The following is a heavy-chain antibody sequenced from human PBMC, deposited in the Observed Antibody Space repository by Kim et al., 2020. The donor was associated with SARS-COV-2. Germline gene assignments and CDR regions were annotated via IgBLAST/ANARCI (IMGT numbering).Heavy chain of an antibody. D-gene: IGHD3-22*01. V-gene: IGHV3-48*03. CDR3: VYYYDRVALTRDY. CDR1: GFTFSSYE. Sequence: GGSLRLSCAASGFTFSSYEMNWVRQAPGKGLEWVSYISSSGSTIYYADSVKGRFTISRDNAKNSLYLQMNSLRAEDTAVYYCVYYYDRVALTRDYWGQGTLVTVSS. J-gene: IGHJ4*02. CDR2: ISSSGSTI.